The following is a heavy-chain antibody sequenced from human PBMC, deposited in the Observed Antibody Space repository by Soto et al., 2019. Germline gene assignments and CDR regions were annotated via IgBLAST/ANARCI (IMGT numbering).Heavy chain of an antibody. D-gene: IGHD2-2*01. CDR2: IIPIFGTA. J-gene: IGHJ6*04. CDR1: GGTFSSYA. V-gene: IGHV1-69*05. CDR3: ARLVRIVVVPAAIYVYYYYGMDV. Sequence: SVKVSCKASGGTFSSYAISWVRQAPGQGLEWMGGIIPIFGTANYAQKLQGRVTMTTDTSTSTAYMELRSLRSDDTAVYYCARLVRIVVVPAAIYVYYYYGMDVWGKGTTVTVS.